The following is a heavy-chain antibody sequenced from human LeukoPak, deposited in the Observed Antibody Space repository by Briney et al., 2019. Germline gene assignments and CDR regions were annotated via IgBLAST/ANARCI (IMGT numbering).Heavy chain of an antibody. CDR2: INQDGSDI. J-gene: IGHJ4*02. CDR1: GLTFSNYW. CDR3: ATHNNWRLEY. D-gene: IGHD1-20*01. Sequence: GGSLRLSCVDSGLTFSNYWMTWVRQAPGKGLEWVANINQDGSDIHYVDSVGGRFTISRDNAKNSVYLQMNSLRAEDTALYYCATHNNWRLEYWGQGTLVTVSS. V-gene: IGHV3-7*05.